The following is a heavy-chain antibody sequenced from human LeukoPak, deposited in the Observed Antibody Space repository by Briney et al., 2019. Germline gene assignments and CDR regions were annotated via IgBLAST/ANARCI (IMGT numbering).Heavy chain of an antibody. Sequence: GGSLRLSCAASGFTFSDYYMSWVRQAPGKGLEWVANIKQDGSEKYYVDSVKGRFTISRDNAKNSLYLQMNSLRAEDTALYYCASGQQLGYWGQGTLVTVSS. CDR3: ASGQQLGY. CDR2: IKQDGSEK. J-gene: IGHJ4*02. D-gene: IGHD6-13*01. CDR1: GFTFSDYY. V-gene: IGHV3-7*01.